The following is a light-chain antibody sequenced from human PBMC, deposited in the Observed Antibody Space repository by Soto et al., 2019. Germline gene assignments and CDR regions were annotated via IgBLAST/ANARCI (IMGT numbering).Light chain of an antibody. V-gene: IGLV3-21*04. J-gene: IGLJ2*01. CDR3: QVWDSSSDHLVV. Sequence: SYELTQPPSVSVAPGKTARITCGGNNIGSKSVHWYQQKLGQAPVLVIYYDSDRPSGIPERFSGSNSGNTATLTISRVEAGDEADYYCQVWDSSSDHLVVFGGGTKLTVL. CDR2: YDS. CDR1: NIGSKS.